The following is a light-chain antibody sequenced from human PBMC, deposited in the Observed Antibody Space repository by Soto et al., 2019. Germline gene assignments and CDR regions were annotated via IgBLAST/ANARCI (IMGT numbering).Light chain of an antibody. V-gene: IGKV1-5*03. CDR1: QSFSSW. Sequence: DIQMTQSPSTLSASVGDRVTITCRASQSFSSWLAWYQQKPGKAPNLLIYKASSLESGVPSRVSGSGAGTEFTLTISSLQSDDFASYYCLQYNSYSRMFGRGTKVQIQ. CDR2: KAS. J-gene: IGKJ1*01. CDR3: LQYNSYSRM.